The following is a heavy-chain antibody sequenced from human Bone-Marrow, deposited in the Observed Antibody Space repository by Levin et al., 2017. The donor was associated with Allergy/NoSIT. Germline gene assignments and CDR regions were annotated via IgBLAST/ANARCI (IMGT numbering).Heavy chain of an antibody. D-gene: IGHD6-6*01. CDR3: ASDSSSTASFGDV. Sequence: GESLKISCKASGYTFTSYDINWVRQATGQGLEWMGWMNPNSGNTGYAQKFQGRVTMTRNTSISTAYMELSSLRSEDTAVYYCASDSSSTASFGDVWGQGTTVTVSS. CDR1: GYTFTSYD. CDR2: MNPNSGNT. V-gene: IGHV1-8*01. J-gene: IGHJ6*02.